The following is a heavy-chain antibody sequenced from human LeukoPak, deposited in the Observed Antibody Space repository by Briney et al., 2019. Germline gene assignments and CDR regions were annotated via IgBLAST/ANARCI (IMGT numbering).Heavy chain of an antibody. D-gene: IGHD6-6*01. CDR2: ISWNSGSI. Sequence: GGSLRLSCAASGFTFDDYAMHWVRQAPGKGLEWVSGISWNSGSIGYADSVKGRFTISRDNAKNSLYLQMNSLRAEDTALYYCAKGGSSSFYYFDYWGQGTLVTASS. V-gene: IGHV3-9*01. CDR3: AKGGSSSFYYFDY. J-gene: IGHJ4*02. CDR1: GFTFDDYA.